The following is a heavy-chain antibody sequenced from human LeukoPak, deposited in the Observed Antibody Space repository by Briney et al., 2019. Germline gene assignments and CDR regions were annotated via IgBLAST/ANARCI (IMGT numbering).Heavy chain of an antibody. Sequence: PGGSLRLSCAASGFTVSSNFMNWVRQAPGKGLEWVSSISTSSSIIYYADSVKGRLTISRDNAKNSLYLQMNSLRDEDTAVYFCARGETSGSYYTDAFDIWGQGTMVTVSS. CDR1: GFTVSSNF. CDR2: ISTSSSII. D-gene: IGHD3-10*01. V-gene: IGHV3-48*02. J-gene: IGHJ3*02. CDR3: ARGETSGSYYTDAFDI.